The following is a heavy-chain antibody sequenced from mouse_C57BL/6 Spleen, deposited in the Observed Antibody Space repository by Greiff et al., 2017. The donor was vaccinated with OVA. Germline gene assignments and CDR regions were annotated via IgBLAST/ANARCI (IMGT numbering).Heavy chain of an antibody. D-gene: IGHD2-1*01. CDR1: GYSITSDY. CDR2: ISYSGSP. V-gene: IGHV3-8*01. Sequence: EVQGVESGPGLAKPSQTLSLTCSVTGYSITSDYWNWIRKFPGNKLEYMGYISYSGSPYYNPSLKSRLSITRDTSKNQYYLQLNSVTTEDTVTYYCARKGGPDYGNYFDYWGPGTTLTVSS. J-gene: IGHJ2*01. CDR3: ARKGGPDYGNYFDY.